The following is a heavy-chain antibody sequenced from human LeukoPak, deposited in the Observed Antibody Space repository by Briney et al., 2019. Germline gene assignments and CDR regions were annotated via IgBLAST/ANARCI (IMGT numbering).Heavy chain of an antibody. CDR3: ARAQWELTDY. Sequence: SETLSLTCAVYGGSFSGYYWSWIRQPPGKGLEWIGEINHSGSTNYDPSLKSRVTISVDTSKNQFSLKLSSVAAADTAVYYCARAQWELTDYWGQGTLVTVSS. J-gene: IGHJ4*02. CDR2: INHSGST. CDR1: GGSFSGYY. V-gene: IGHV4-34*01. D-gene: IGHD1-26*01.